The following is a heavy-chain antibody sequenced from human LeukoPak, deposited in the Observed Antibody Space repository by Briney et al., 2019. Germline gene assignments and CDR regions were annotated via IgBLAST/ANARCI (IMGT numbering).Heavy chain of an antibody. CDR3: ARDLLTNSYGFRDAFDI. D-gene: IGHD5-18*01. J-gene: IGHJ3*02. CDR1: GGSISSYY. Sequence: PSETLSLTCTVSGGSISSYYWSWIRQPAGKGLEWIGRIYTSGSTNYNPSLKSRVTISVDTSKNQFSLKLSSVTAADTAVYYCARDLLTNSYGFRDAFDIWGQGTMVTVSS. V-gene: IGHV4-4*07. CDR2: IYTSGST.